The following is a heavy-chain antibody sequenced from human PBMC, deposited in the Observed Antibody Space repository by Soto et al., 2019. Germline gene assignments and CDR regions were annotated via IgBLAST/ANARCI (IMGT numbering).Heavy chain of an antibody. J-gene: IGHJ4*02. CDR3: AKEGTSGLYYFDY. CDR2: ISGSGDSP. V-gene: IGHV3-23*01. D-gene: IGHD6-19*01. CDR1: GFTFDDYA. Sequence: GGSLILSCAAAGFTFDDYAMHWVRQAPGKGLEWVSIISGSGDSPYYADSVKGRFTISRDNSGNALYLQMNSLRAGDSAKYYCAKEGTSGLYYFDYWGPGTLVTVSS.